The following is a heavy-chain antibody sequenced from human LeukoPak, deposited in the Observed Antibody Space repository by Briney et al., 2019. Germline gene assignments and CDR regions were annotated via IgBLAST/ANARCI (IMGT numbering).Heavy chain of an antibody. J-gene: IGHJ4*02. V-gene: IGHV4-38-2*02. Sequence: SETLSLTCTVSGYSISSGYYWGWIRQPPGKGLEGIGIIYHSGTTYYSPSLKSRVTISVDTSKNQLSLRLSSVTAADTAVYYCTRDLGNWLIDYWGQGTLVTVSS. CDR1: GYSISSGYY. D-gene: IGHD4-23*01. CDR3: TRDLGNWLIDY. CDR2: IYHSGTT.